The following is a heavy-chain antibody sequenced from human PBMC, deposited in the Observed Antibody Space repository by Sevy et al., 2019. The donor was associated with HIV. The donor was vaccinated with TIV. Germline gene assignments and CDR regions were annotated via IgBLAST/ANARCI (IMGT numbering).Heavy chain of an antibody. CDR3: ANAYSGSYSHSYLYALDV. J-gene: IGHJ6*02. D-gene: IGHD1-26*01. V-gene: IGHV3-30*18. CDR1: GFSFSYYG. Sequence: GESLRLSCIGSGFSFSYYGIHWVRQSPGKGLDWVALISHDGINEYYADSVKVRFTISRDNSKNTVYLEMNSLRNEDTAIYFCANAYSGSYSHSYLYALDVWGQGTTVTVSS. CDR2: ISHDGINE.